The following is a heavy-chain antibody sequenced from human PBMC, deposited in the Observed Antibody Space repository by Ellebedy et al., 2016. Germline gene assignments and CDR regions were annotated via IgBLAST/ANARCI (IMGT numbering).Heavy chain of an antibody. CDR1: GFTVSSNY. Sequence: GESLKISXAASGFTVSSNYMSWVRQAPGKGLEWVSSISASGGSTYYADSVRGRFSISRDNSKNTLYLEMNSLRAEDTAVYYCRQGHYADYWGQGTLVTVSS. CDR3: RQGHYADY. V-gene: IGHV3-53*01. J-gene: IGHJ4*02. CDR2: ISASGGST.